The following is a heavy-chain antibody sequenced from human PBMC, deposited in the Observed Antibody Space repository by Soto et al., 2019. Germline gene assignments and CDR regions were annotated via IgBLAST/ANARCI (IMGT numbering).Heavy chain of an antibody. D-gene: IGHD1-7*01. CDR2: INAYSGNT. Sequence: ASVKVSCEASGYTFTGNYMHWVRQAPGQGLEWMGWINAYSGNTNYAQKLQGRVTMTTDTSTSTAYMELSSLRSDDTAVYYCARDIPLPLTYNWNYRPPNWFDPWGQGTLVTVSS. J-gene: IGHJ5*02. CDR3: ARDIPLPLTYNWNYRPPNWFDP. V-gene: IGHV1-2*02. CDR1: GYTFTGNY.